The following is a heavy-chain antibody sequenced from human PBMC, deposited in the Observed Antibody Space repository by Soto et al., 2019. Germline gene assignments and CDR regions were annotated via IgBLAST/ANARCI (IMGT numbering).Heavy chain of an antibody. D-gene: IGHD5-18*01. V-gene: IGHV3-23*01. CDR2: ISGSGGST. J-gene: IGHJ4*02. CDR1: GFTLGHYA. CDR3: TRAPASSLTASRPFDY. Sequence: GGSLRLSCAASGFTLGHYAMSWVRQAPGKGLEWVSSISGSGGSTYYADSVKGRFTIARDNSKSTVSLQMNSLRVDDTALYYCTRAPASSLTASRPFDYWGQGTLVTVSS.